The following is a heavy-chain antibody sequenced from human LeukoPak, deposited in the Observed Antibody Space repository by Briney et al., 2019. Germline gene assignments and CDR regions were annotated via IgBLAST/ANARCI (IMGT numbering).Heavy chain of an antibody. Sequence: GGSLRLSCAASGFTFSSYWMSWVRQAPGKGLEWVSRIKSDGSTIYADSVKGRFTISRDNAKNMVYLQMNSLRAEDTAMYYCARAITYFYGSVTYDWFDPWGQGTLVTVSS. V-gene: IGHV3-74*01. CDR1: GFTFSSYW. CDR2: IKSDGST. D-gene: IGHD3-10*01. J-gene: IGHJ5*02. CDR3: ARAITYFYGSVTYDWFDP.